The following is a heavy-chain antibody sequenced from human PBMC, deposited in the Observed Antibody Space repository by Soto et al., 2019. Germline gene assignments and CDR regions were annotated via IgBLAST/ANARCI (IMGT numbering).Heavy chain of an antibody. D-gene: IGHD1-26*01. CDR1: GFSLTTTGVG. V-gene: IGHV2-5*02. CDR3: TQVHGSGSWGRYFHS. CDR2: VFWDGGE. J-gene: IGHJ4*02. Sequence: QITLRESGPSLVKPTETLTLTCTFSGFSLTTTGVGVGWVRQPPGKALDWLAVVFWDGGERYSPSLKRRLTPPXXXSXXEAVLTVPHMHPADTAPSPHTQVHGSGSWGRYFHSRGQGSQITVSA.